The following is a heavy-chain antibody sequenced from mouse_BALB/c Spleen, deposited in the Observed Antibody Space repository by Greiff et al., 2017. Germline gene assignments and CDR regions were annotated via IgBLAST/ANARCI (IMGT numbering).Heavy chain of an antibody. J-gene: IGHJ2*01. V-gene: IGHV1-12*01. Sequence: VQLQQPGAELVKPGASVKMSCKASGYTFTSYNMHWVKQTPGQGLEWIGAIYPGNGDTSYNQKFKGKATLTADKSSSTAYMQLSSLTSEDSAVYYCARGGNYYYWGQGTTLTVSS. CDR2: IYPGNGDT. D-gene: IGHD2-1*01. CDR3: ARGGNYYY. CDR1: GYTFTSYN.